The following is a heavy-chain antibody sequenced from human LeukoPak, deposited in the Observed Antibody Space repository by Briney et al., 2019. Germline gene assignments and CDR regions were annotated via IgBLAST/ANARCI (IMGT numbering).Heavy chain of an antibody. V-gene: IGHV4-31*03. CDR3: AKAHSGWFYFDP. D-gene: IGHD6-19*01. J-gene: IGHJ4*02. CDR2: ISQRGST. Sequence: SETLSLTCTVSGGSISSGGFYWSWIRQHPGKGLEWIGDISQRGSTYYNPSLKSRLTISVDTSNNQFSLRVNSVTAADTAVYYWAKAHSGWFYFDPWGQGTLVTVSS. CDR1: GGSISSGGFY.